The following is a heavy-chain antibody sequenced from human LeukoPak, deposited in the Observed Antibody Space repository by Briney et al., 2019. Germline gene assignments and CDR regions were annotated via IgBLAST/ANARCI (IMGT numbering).Heavy chain of an antibody. V-gene: IGHV1-69*13. CDR3: ASPEGGYSYGYVY. CDR1: GGTFSSYA. J-gene: IGHJ4*02. Sequence: ASVKVSCKASGGTFSSYAVSWVRQAPGQGLEWMGGIIPIFGTANYAQKFQGRVTITADESTSTAYMELSSLRSEDTAVYYCASPEGGYSYGYVYWGQGTLVTVSS. D-gene: IGHD5-18*01. CDR2: IIPIFGTA.